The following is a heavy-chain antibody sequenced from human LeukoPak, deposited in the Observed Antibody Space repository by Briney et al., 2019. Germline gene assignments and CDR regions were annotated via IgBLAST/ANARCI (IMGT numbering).Heavy chain of an antibody. V-gene: IGHV3-7*04. CDR2: IKPDGSDK. CDR1: GFKFDSYW. J-gene: IGHJ4*02. Sequence: PGGSLRLSCVASGFKFDSYWMSWVRQAPGRGLEWVANIKPDGSDKFYVDSVKGRFTISRDNVKNSVYLQMNSLRVDETAVYYCARGGSDYWGQGTLVTVSS. D-gene: IGHD2-15*01. CDR3: ARGGSDY.